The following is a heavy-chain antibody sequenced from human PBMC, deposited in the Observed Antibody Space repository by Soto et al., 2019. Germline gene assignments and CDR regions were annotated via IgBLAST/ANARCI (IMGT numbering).Heavy chain of an antibody. D-gene: IGHD3-3*01. Sequence: LRLSCAASGFIFSSYSMHWVRQAPGKGLEWVSYISSRSDIISYADSVKGRFTISRDNDKNSLNLQMNSLRDEDTAVYYCARDWDFWSGYYAYSGMDVWGQGTTVTVSS. CDR1: GFIFSSYS. CDR2: ISSRSDII. V-gene: IGHV3-48*02. J-gene: IGHJ6*02. CDR3: ARDWDFWSGYYAYSGMDV.